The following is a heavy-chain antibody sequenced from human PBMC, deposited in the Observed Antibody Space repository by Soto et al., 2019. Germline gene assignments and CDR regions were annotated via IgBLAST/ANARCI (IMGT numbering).Heavy chain of an antibody. CDR2: INTGNGNT. V-gene: IGHV1-3*04. Sequence: ASVKVSCKASGYTFTIYPMHWVRQAPGQRLEWMGWINTGNGNTKYSQNFQGRVTITRDTSANTAYMELSSLRSEDTAVYYCARTSSSSWFNPYWGQGTLVTVSS. J-gene: IGHJ4*02. CDR3: ARTSSSSWFNPY. CDR1: GYTFTIYP. D-gene: IGHD6-13*01.